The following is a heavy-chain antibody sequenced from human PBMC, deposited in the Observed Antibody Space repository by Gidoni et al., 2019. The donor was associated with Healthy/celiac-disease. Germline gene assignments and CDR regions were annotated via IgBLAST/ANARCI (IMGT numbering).Heavy chain of an antibody. CDR3: ARDERLEWLYYYYGMDV. CDR2: ISSSSSTI. J-gene: IGHJ6*02. CDR1: GFTFSSYS. V-gene: IGHV3-48*02. Sequence: EVQLVESGGGLVQPGGSLRLSCAASGFTFSSYSMNWVRQAPGKGLEWVSYISSSSSTIYYADSVKGRFTISRDNAKNSLYLQMNSLRDEDTAVYYCARDERLEWLYYYYGMDVWGQGTTVTVSS. D-gene: IGHD3-3*01.